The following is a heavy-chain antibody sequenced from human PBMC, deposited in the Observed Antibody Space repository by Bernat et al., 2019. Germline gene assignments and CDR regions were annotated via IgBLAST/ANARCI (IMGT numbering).Heavy chain of an antibody. CDR1: RASMSDYY. Sequence: QVQVQESGPGLVKPSETLSLTCTVSRASMSDYYWTWIRQPPGKGLEWIAYLHYSGTTDYNPSLQSRVTISVDTSKNQFSLKPSPVIAADTAVYYCASVPLVCSDGTCYYYVDVWGKGTTVTVSS. V-gene: IGHV4-59*01. J-gene: IGHJ6*03. D-gene: IGHD2-15*01. CDR2: LHYSGTT. CDR3: ASVPLVCSDGTCYYYVDV.